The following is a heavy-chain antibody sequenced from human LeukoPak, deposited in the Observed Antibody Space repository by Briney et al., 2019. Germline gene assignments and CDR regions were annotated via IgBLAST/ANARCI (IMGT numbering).Heavy chain of an antibody. V-gene: IGHV2-5*02. Sequence: SGPTLVKHTQTLTLTCTFSGFSLSTSGVGVGWIRQPPGKALEWLALIYWDDDKRYSPSLKSRLTITKDTSKNQVVLTMTNMDPVDTATYYCAHSPLGYCSSTSCTYYYYFDYWGQGTLVTVSS. D-gene: IGHD2-2*01. CDR3: AHSPLGYCSSTSCTYYYYFDY. CDR1: GFSLSTSGVG. J-gene: IGHJ4*01. CDR2: IYWDDDK.